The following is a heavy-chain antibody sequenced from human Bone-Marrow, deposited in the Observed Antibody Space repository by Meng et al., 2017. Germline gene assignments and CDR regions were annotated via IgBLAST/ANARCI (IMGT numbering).Heavy chain of an antibody. J-gene: IGHJ4*02. CDR1: GGTFSSYT. CDR2: IIPIFGTA. V-gene: IGHV1-69*01. D-gene: IGHD6-13*01. CDR3: ARDEDISAAGKLFGDY. Sequence: QVQLVQSGAEVKKPGSSVKVSCKASGGTFSSYTISWVRQAPGQGLEWMGGIIPIFGTANYAQKFQGRVTITADESTSTAYMELSSLRSEDTAMYYCARDEDISAAGKLFGDYWGQGTLVTVSS.